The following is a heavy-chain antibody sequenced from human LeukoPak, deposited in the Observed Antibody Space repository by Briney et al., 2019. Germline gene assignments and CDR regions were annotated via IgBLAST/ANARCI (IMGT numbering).Heavy chain of an antibody. V-gene: IGHV3-23*01. D-gene: IGHD6-6*01. J-gene: IGHJ4*02. CDR3: ANWIGSSSRDY. CDR2: INSNGDEI. Sequence: GGSLRLSCAGSGFTFSTYAMTWVRQAPGKGLEWVSGINSNGDEIYYADSVRGRFTISRDNSNNALYLQMDSLRTEDTAVYYCANWIGSSSRDYWGQGTLVTVSS. CDR1: GFTFSTYA.